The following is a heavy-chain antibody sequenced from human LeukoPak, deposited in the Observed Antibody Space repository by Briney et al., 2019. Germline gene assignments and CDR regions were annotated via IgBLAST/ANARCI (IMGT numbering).Heavy chain of an antibody. Sequence: SETLSLTCAVYGGSFSGYYWSWIRQPPGKGLEWIGEINHSGSTNYNPSLKSRVTISVDTSKNQFSLKLSSVTAADTAVYYCAREIAVAGTFTDYYYGMDVWGQGTTVTVSS. CDR2: INHSGST. CDR3: AREIAVAGTFTDYYYGMDV. CDR1: GGSFSGYY. J-gene: IGHJ6*02. D-gene: IGHD6-19*01. V-gene: IGHV4-34*01.